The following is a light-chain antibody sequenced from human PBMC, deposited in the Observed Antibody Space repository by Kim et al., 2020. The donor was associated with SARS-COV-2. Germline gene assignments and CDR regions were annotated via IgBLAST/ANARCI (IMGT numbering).Light chain of an antibody. CDR3: QAWDSSPWV. V-gene: IGLV3-1*01. CDR1: KLGDKY. J-gene: IGLJ3*02. CDR2: QDS. Sequence: VATGQTASITCSGDKLGDKYACWYQQKPGQSPVLVIYQDSKRPSGIPERFSGSNSGNTATLTISGTQAMDEADYYWQAWDSSPWVFGGGTKVTVL.